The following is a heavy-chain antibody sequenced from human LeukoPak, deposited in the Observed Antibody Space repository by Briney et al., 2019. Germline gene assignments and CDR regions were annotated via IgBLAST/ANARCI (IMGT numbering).Heavy chain of an antibody. J-gene: IGHJ4*02. D-gene: IGHD5-24*01. CDR3: ARGLATTRGYFDY. CDR2: IYYSGST. Sequence: SETLSLTCTVSGGSISSSSYYWGWIRQPPGKGLEWIGSIYYSGSTYYNPSLKSRVTISVDTSKNQFSLKLSSVTAADTAVYYCARGLATTRGYFDYWGQGTLVTVSS. CDR1: GGSISSSSYY. V-gene: IGHV4-39*01.